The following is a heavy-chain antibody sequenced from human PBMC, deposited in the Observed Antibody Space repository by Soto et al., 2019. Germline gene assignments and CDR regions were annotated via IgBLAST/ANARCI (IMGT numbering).Heavy chain of an antibody. Sequence: GGSLRLSCAASGFTFSSYAMSWVRQAPGKGLEWVSAISGSGGSTYYADSVKGRFTISRDNSKNTLYLQMNSLGAEDTAVYYCAKGYSGYDWGSQRRWYYYYMDVWGKGTTVTVSS. J-gene: IGHJ6*03. V-gene: IGHV3-23*01. D-gene: IGHD5-12*01. CDR1: GFTFSSYA. CDR2: ISGSGGST. CDR3: AKGYSGYDWGSQRRWYYYYMDV.